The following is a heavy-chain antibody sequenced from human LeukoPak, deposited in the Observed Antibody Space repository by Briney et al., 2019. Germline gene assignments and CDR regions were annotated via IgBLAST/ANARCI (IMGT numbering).Heavy chain of an antibody. Sequence: SETLSLTCTVSGGSISSSSYDWGWIRQPPGKGLEWIGSISYSGSTDYNPSLKSRVTISIDTSKNHFSLKMNSVTAADTAMYYCARHFDNWGQGTLVTVSS. J-gene: IGHJ4*02. CDR2: ISYSGST. V-gene: IGHV4-39*01. CDR3: ARHFDN. CDR1: GGSISSSSYD.